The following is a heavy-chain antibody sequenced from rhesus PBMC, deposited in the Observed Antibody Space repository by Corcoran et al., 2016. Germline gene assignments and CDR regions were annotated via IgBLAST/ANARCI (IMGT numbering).Heavy chain of an antibody. V-gene: IGHV4-169*02. CDR2: IYGSGSST. Sequence: QLQLQESGPGLVKPSETLSVTCAVSGGPICRSYWSWIRQAPGKGLEWIGYIYGSGSSTNYNPSLKSRVTLSVDTSKNQLSLKLSSVTAADTAVYYCASDTVFQFWGQGALVTVSS. CDR1: GGPICRSY. CDR3: ASDTVFQF. D-gene: IGHD4-29*01. J-gene: IGHJ1*01.